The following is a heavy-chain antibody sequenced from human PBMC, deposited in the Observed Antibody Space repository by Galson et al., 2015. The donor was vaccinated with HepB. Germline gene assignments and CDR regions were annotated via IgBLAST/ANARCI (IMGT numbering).Heavy chain of an antibody. Sequence: SLRLSCAASGFTFRNFAMSWVRQAPGKGLEWVSGISGSGSSASYADAVKGRLTISRDNSKNALYLQINTLRAEDTAVYYCAKEYCTTISCHGGLFDDWGQGILVTVPS. CDR1: GFTFRNFA. CDR2: ISGSGSSA. V-gene: IGHV3-23*01. J-gene: IGHJ4*02. CDR3: AKEYCTTISCHGGLFDD. D-gene: IGHD2-2*01.